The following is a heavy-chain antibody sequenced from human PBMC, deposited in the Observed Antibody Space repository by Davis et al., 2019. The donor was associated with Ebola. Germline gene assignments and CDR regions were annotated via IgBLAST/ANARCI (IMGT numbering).Heavy chain of an antibody. V-gene: IGHV1-3*01. Sequence: ASVKVSCKTSGFAFTTYAIYWLRQAPGQSLEWMGWINAASGNTRFSQKFQGRVTITRDTSASTVYMELSSLTSEDTAVYFCARGHDLWSGYFDYWGQGTLVTVSS. CDR3: ARGHDLWSGYFDY. CDR2: INAASGNT. J-gene: IGHJ4*02. CDR1: GFAFTTYA. D-gene: IGHD3-3*01.